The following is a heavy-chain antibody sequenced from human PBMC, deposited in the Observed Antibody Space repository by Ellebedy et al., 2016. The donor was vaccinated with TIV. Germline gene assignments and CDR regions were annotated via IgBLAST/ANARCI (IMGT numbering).Heavy chain of an antibody. CDR2: ISKSSKTI. CDR3: VKAQRYSSGGFDY. J-gene: IGHJ4*02. V-gene: IGHV3-48*01. Sequence: GGSLRLSXAVSGFTFSHHWMHWVRQAPGKGLEWVSYISKSSKTIYYADYVKGRFTVSRDNARNSLALQMNSLRAEDTALYYCVKAQRYSSGGFDYWGQGTLVTVSS. CDR1: GFTFSHHW. D-gene: IGHD6-19*01.